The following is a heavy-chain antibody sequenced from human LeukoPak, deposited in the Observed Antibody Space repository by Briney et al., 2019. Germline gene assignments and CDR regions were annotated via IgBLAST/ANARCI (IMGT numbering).Heavy chain of an antibody. Sequence: GGSLRLPCAASGFTFSHFWMSWVRQAPEKGLEWVGRIKGKSAGGTTDFAAPVKGRFTISRDDSKNTLYLQMNSLTSEDTAVYYCAQGSGQYYEYWGQGTLVTVSS. CDR2: IKGKSAGGTT. J-gene: IGHJ4*02. CDR3: AQGSGQYYEY. D-gene: IGHD3-22*01. V-gene: IGHV3-15*01. CDR1: GFTFSHFW.